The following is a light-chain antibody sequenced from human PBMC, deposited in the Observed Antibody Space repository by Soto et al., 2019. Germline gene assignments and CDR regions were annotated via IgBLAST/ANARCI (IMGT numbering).Light chain of an antibody. J-gene: IGKJ3*01. Sequence: IQMTQSPSTLSSSLGDRVNITCRASQSIGAWLAWYQQKPGKAPNLLIYAASSLVSGVPSRFSGSGSGTEFTLTINSLQSDDFGTFYCHHYGTYSITFGPGTKVDI. CDR3: HHYGTYSIT. V-gene: IGKV1-5*01. CDR2: AAS. CDR1: QSIGAW.